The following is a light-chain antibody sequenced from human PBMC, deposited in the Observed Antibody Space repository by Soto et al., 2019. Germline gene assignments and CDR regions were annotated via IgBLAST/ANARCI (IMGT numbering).Light chain of an antibody. CDR1: QSVSSN. CDR2: GAS. V-gene: IGKV3-15*01. J-gene: IGKJ1*01. Sequence: EIVMTQSPATLSVYRGERATLSCRASQSVSSNLAWYQQKPGQAPRLLIYGASTRATGIPARFSGSGSGTEFTLTISSLQSEDFAVYYCQQYNNWPPTFGQGTKVEIK. CDR3: QQYNNWPPT.